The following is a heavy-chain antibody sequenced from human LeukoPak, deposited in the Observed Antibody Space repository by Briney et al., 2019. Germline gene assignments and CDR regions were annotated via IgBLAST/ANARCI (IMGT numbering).Heavy chain of an antibody. D-gene: IGHD2-2*01. Sequence: SETLSLTCTVSGGSISSGDYYWSWIRQHPGKGLEWIGYIYYSGSTYYNPSLKSRVTISVDTSKNQFSLKLSSVTAADTAVYYCARGSSSSSLDYWGQGTLVTVSS. V-gene: IGHV4-31*03. CDR3: ARGSSSSSLDY. J-gene: IGHJ4*02. CDR2: IYYSGST. CDR1: GGSISSGDYY.